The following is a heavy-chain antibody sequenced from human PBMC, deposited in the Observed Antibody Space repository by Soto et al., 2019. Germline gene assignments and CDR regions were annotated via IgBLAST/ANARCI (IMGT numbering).Heavy chain of an antibody. CDR2: VYHTGST. Sequence: SETLSLTCGVSRYSITNGYYWGWIRQPPGKGLEWIGNVYHTGSTYYNPSLESRVTISVDTSKNQFSLKLTSVTAADTAVYYCARALKPTTVTNLYFDYWGQGTLVTVSS. J-gene: IGHJ4*02. CDR3: ARALKPTTVTNLYFDY. CDR1: RYSITNGYY. V-gene: IGHV4-38-2*01. D-gene: IGHD4-17*01.